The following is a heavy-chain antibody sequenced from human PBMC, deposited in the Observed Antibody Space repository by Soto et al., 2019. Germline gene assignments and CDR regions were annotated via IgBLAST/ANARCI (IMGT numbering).Heavy chain of an antibody. V-gene: IGHV4-4*02. J-gene: IGHJ6*03. CDR2: IYHSGST. CDR1: SGSISSSHW. CDR3: AGGIAARPVTEVKPYYMDV. Sequence: QVQLPESGTGLVKPSGTLSLTSAVSSGSISSSHWWSLARQPPGKGLEWIGEIYHSGSTNYNPSLKSRVTISVEKSKYPFSLKLSSVPASDTAVYYCAGGIAARPVTEVKPYYMDVGGKGTTVTVSS. D-gene: IGHD6-6*01.